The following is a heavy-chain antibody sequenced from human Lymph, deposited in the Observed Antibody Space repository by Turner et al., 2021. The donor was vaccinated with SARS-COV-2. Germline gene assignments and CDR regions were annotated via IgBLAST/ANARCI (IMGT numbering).Heavy chain of an antibody. CDR3: EKDYSPGEYGDDVGEIGTCFDY. J-gene: IGHJ4*02. CDR1: GFTLDDYA. CDR2: MSGNRGNR. V-gene: IGHV3-9*01. D-gene: IGHD4-17*01. Sequence: EVQLVESGGGLVQPGRSLRLSCAASGFTLDDYAMHWVRQARGKGGEWVEGMSGNRGNRGYADSVKGRFISSRDNGKNSMYLQMNSLRAEDTALYYCEKDYSPGEYGDDVGEIGTCFDYWGQGTLVTVSS.